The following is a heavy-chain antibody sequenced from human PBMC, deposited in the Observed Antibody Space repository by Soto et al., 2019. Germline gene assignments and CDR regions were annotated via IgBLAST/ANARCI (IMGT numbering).Heavy chain of an antibody. Sequence: SETLSLTCSVSGGSISISNFYWGWVRQSPGRGLEWIGSIYSARITYYNPSLKSRVSISVDTSKNQFSLKVSSATAADTAVYYCARHSNRNYGLYYFDYWGLGALVTVSS. D-gene: IGHD4-4*01. V-gene: IGHV4-39*01. CDR3: ARHSNRNYGLYYFDY. J-gene: IGHJ4*02. CDR2: IYSARIT. CDR1: GGSISISNFY.